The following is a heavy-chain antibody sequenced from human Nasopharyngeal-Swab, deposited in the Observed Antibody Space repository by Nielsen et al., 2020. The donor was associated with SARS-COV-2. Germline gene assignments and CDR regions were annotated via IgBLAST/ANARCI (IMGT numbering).Heavy chain of an antibody. D-gene: IGHD1-7*01. V-gene: IGHV3-11*04. Sequence: GGSLRLSCAASGFTFSDYYMSWIRQAPGKGLEWVSYISSSGSTIYYADSVKGRFTISRDNAKNSLYLQMNSLRAEDTAVYYCASELELNAEYLQHWGQGTLVTVSS. CDR1: GFTFSDYY. J-gene: IGHJ1*01. CDR3: ASELELNAEYLQH. CDR2: ISSSGSTI.